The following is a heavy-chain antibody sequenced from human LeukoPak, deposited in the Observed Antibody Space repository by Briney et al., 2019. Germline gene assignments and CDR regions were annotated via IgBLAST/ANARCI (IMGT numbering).Heavy chain of an antibody. D-gene: IGHD2-8*02. Sequence: SETLSLTCTVSGYSISSGYYWGWIRQPPGKGLEWIGYIYYSGSTNYNPSLKSRVTISVDTSKNQFSLKLSSVTAADTAVYYCAREWRMGFDYWGQGTLVTVSS. CDR1: GYSISSGYY. CDR2: IYYSGST. V-gene: IGHV4-61*01. CDR3: AREWRMGFDY. J-gene: IGHJ4*02.